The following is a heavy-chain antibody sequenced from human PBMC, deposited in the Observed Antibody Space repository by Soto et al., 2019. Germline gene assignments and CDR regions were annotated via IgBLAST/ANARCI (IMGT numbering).Heavy chain of an antibody. D-gene: IGHD2-2*01. CDR2: ISGSGGST. J-gene: IGHJ6*02. CDR3: AILIIVVVPAGYYGMDV. V-gene: IGHV3-23*01. CDR1: GFTFSSYA. Sequence: GGSLRLSCAASGFTFSSYAMSWVRQAPGKGLEWVSAISGSGGSTYYAASVKGRFTISRDNSKNTLYLQMNSLRAEDTAVYYCAILIIVVVPAGYYGMDVWGQGTTVTVSS.